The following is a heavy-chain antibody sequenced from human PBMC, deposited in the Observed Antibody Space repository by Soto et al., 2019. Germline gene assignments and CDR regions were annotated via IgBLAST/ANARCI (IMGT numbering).Heavy chain of an antibody. CDR3: AKGRRLEWLLHQYYFDY. V-gene: IGHV3-23*01. D-gene: IGHD3-3*01. CDR2: ISGSGGST. CDR1: GFTFSSYA. J-gene: IGHJ4*02. Sequence: EVQLLESGGGLVQPGGSLRLSCAASGFTFSSYAMSWVRQAPGKGLEWVSAISGSGGSTYYADSVKGRFTISRDNSKNTLYLQMNSLRAEDTAVYYCAKGRRLEWLLHQYYFDYWGQGTLVTVSS.